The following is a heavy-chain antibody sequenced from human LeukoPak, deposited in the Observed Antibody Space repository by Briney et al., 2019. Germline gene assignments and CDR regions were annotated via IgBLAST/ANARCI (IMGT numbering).Heavy chain of an antibody. CDR3: TRKQEMLRGGIMVHYYYYMDV. CDR2: IRSKAYGGTT. V-gene: IGHV3-49*04. D-gene: IGHD3-10*01. CDR1: GFTFGDYA. J-gene: IGHJ6*03. Sequence: GGSLRLSCTASGFTFGDYAMSWVRQAPGKGLEWVGFIRSKAYGGTTECAASVKGRFTISRDDSKSIAYLQMNSLKTEDTAVYYCTRKQEMLRGGIMVHYYYYMDVWGKGTTVTVSS.